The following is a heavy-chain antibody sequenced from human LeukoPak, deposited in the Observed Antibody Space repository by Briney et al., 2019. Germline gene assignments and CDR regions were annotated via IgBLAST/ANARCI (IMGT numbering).Heavy chain of an antibody. CDR2: ISSSGSTI. CDR3: ASSQVGYFDY. Sequence: PGGSLRLSCAVSGFSVNDSYMNWVRQAPGKGLEWVSYISSSGSTIYYADSVKGRFTISRDNAKNSLYLQMNSLRAEDTAVYYCASSQVGYFDYWGQGTLVTVSS. D-gene: IGHD2-2*01. CDR1: GFSVNDSY. V-gene: IGHV3-11*04. J-gene: IGHJ4*02.